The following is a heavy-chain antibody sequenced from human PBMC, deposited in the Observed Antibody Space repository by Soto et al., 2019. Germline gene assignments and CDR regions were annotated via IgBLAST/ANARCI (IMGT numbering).Heavy chain of an antibody. D-gene: IGHD3-22*01. J-gene: IGHJ5*02. CDR2: ISAYNGNT. CDR3: ARAAPITMRVAGTASLPFGP. CDR1: GYTFNSYG. Sequence: ASVKVSCKASGYTFNSYGITWVRQAPGQGLEWMGWISAYNGNTKYAQKIQERVTMTTDTSTGTAYMELRRRSSDDTAVYYCARAAPITMRVAGTASLPFGPLGQGTLSTVSS. V-gene: IGHV1-18*01.